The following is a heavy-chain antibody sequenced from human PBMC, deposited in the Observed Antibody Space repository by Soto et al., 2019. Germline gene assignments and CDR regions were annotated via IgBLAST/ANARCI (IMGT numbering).Heavy chain of an antibody. Sequence: SETLSLTCTVSGGSISSSSYYWGWIRQPPGKGLEWIGSIYYSGSTYYNPSLKSRVTISVDTSKNQFSLKLSSVTAADTAVYYCARGSSSSRGTYYFDYWGQGTLVTVSS. D-gene: IGHD6-6*01. V-gene: IGHV4-39*07. J-gene: IGHJ4*02. CDR1: GGSISSSSYY. CDR3: ARGSSSSRGTYYFDY. CDR2: IYYSGST.